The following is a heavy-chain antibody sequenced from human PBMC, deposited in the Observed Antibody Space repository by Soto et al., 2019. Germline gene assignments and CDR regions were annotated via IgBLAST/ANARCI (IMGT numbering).Heavy chain of an antibody. J-gene: IGHJ6*02. CDR1: GGTFTSTA. D-gene: IGHD6-13*01. CDR2: IIPVLGTP. CDR3: ASSAGLDHLLNYYGLNV. V-gene: IGHV1-69*14. Sequence: QVHLVQSSAEVNKPGSSVKVSCMASGGTFTSTAFSWVRQAPGQGLEWMGGIIPVLGTPNYAQKFQARVTITADTPTTTVHMELSSLRSDDTAVYYCASSAGLDHLLNYYGLNVWGQGTTVTVSS.